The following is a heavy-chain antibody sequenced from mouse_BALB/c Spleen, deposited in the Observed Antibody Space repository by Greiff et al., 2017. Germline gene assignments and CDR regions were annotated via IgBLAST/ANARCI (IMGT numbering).Heavy chain of an antibody. CDR3: ARNGGSSYAWFAY. CDR1: GFSLSRYS. V-gene: IGHV2-6-4*01. D-gene: IGHD1-1*01. J-gene: IGHJ3*01. Sequence: VLLVESGPGLVAPSPSLSITCTVSGFSLSRYSVHWVRQPPGQGLEWLGMIWGGGSTDYNSAIKSRLSISKDNSKSQVFLKMHSLQTEDTAMYYCARNGGSSYAWFAYWGQGTLVTVSA. CDR2: IWGGGST.